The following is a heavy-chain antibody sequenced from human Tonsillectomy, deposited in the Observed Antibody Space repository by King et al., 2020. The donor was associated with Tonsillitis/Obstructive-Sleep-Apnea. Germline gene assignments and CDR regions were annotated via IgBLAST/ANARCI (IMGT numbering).Heavy chain of an antibody. CDR1: GFTFSSYS. Sequence: VQLVESGGGLVQPGGSLRLSCAASGFTFSSYSMNWVRQAPGKGLEWVSYISSSSSTIYYADSVKGRFTISRDNAKNSLYLQMNSLRDEDTAVYYCARDVTKYYYDSSGSPFDYWGQGTLVTVSS. D-gene: IGHD3-22*01. CDR3: ARDVTKYYYDSSGSPFDY. J-gene: IGHJ4*02. CDR2: ISSSSSTI. V-gene: IGHV3-48*02.